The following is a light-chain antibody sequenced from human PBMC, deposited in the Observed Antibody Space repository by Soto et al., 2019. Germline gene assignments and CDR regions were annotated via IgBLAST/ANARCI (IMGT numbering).Light chain of an antibody. CDR3: QQRTNWPT. CDR2: DVS. Sequence: EIVLTQSPATLSLSPGDRATLSCRASQSVTSSLAWFQQKPGPAPRLLIYDVSRRATAIPATFSGSGSGTDFTLTISSLEPEDVAVYYCQQRTNWPTFGGGTKVEIK. V-gene: IGKV3-11*01. CDR1: QSVTSS. J-gene: IGKJ4*01.